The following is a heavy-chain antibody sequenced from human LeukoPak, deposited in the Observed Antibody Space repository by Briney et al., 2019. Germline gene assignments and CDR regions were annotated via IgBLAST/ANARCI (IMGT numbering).Heavy chain of an antibody. D-gene: IGHD3-3*01. CDR1: GFTFSSYG. CDR2: IRYDGSNK. V-gene: IGHV3-30*02. CDR3: AKDRAYYDFWSGYDYFGY. Sequence: PGRSLRLSCAASGFTFSSYGMHWVRQAPGKGLEWVAFIRYDGSNKYYADSVKGRFTISRDNSKNTLYLQMNSLRAEDTAVYYCAKDRAYYDFWSGYDYFGYWGQGTLVTVSS. J-gene: IGHJ4*02.